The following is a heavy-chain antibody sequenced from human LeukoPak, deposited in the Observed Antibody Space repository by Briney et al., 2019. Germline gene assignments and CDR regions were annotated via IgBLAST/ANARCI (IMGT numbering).Heavy chain of an antibody. CDR1: GFTFSSYW. V-gene: IGHV3-74*01. J-gene: IGHJ4*02. CDR3: AGLDFGQDY. D-gene: IGHD3/OR15-3a*01. Sequence: QSGGSLRLSCAAYGFTFSSYWMHWVRQAPGKGLVWVSRIKNDGSSTAYADSVKGRFTISRDNAKNTLYLQMNSLTADDTAVYYCAGLDFGQDYWGQGTLVTVSS. CDR2: IKNDGSST.